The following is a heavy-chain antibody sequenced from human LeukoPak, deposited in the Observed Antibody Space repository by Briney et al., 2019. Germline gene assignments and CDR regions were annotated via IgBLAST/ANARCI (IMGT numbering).Heavy chain of an antibody. Sequence: PGGSLRLSCSASGFTFSSYAMHWVRQAPGKGLEWVSAISGSGGSTYYADSVKGRFTISRDNSKNTLYLQMNSLRAEDTAVYYCAKGTYYYDSSAVPLWGQGTLVTVSS. J-gene: IGHJ4*02. D-gene: IGHD3-22*01. CDR1: GFTFSSYA. CDR3: AKGTYYYDSSAVPL. V-gene: IGHV3-23*01. CDR2: ISGSGGST.